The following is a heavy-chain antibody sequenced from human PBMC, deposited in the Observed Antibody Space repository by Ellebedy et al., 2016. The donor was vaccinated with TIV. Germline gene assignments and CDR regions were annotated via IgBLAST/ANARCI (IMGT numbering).Heavy chain of an antibody. CDR1: GDSVKFYF. D-gene: IGHD4-11*01. CDR3: ARGSSSYSALDT. Sequence: SETLSLXCNVSGDSVKFYFWSWVRQSPGKGLEWIGYSHYIGNTQYNPSLKSRVSMSVDKSTNQCSLHLSSVTTADTAVYYCARGSSSYSALDTWGQGTLVTVSS. V-gene: IGHV4-59*02. CDR2: SHYIGNT. J-gene: IGHJ5*02.